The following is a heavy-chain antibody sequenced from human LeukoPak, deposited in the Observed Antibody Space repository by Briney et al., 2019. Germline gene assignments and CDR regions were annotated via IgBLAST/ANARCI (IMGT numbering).Heavy chain of an antibody. CDR3: ARSPLSSSGWYRADY. CDR2: IDGSGSS. D-gene: IGHD6-19*01. Sequence: SETLSLTCSVSGGSIRLYYWNWIRQPAGKGLEWIGRIDGSGSSTYSPSLGSRVAMSVDSSKSQISLKLISVTAADTAVYYCARSPLSSSGWYRADYWGQGLRVTVSS. J-gene: IGHJ4*02. V-gene: IGHV4-4*07. CDR1: GGSIRLYY.